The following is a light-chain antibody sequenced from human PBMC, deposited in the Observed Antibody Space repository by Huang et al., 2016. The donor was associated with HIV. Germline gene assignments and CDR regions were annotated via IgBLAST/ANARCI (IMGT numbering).Light chain of an antibody. CDR1: QSISNN. J-gene: IGKJ2*01. CDR3: QQYHNWPPYT. Sequence: EILLTQSPATLSVSPGERVTLSCRASQSISNNLAWYKQKPGQAPRLLIYGASTRATAIPARCSGSASGTEFTLTISSLQSEDFAVYYCQQYHNWPPYTFGQGTKLEI. V-gene: IGKV3-15*01. CDR2: GAS.